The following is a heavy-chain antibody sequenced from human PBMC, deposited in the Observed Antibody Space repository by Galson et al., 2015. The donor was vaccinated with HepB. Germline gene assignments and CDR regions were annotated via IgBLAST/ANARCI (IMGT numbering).Heavy chain of an antibody. V-gene: IGHV3-23*01. CDR3: AKVVRFHDYSPLDY. CDR2: ISGSGGST. J-gene: IGHJ4*02. CDR1: GFTFSSYA. D-gene: IGHD4-11*01. Sequence: SLRLSCAASGFTFSSYAMSWVRQAPGKGLEWVSAISGSGGSTYYADSVKGRFTISRDNSKNTLYLQMNSLRAEDTAVYYCAKVVRFHDYSPLDYWGQGTLVTVSS.